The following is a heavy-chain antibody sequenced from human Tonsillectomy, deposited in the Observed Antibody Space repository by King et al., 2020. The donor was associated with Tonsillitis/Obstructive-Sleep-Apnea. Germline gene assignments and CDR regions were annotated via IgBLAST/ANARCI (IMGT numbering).Heavy chain of an antibody. D-gene: IGHD2-2*01. CDR2: IYYSGTT. J-gene: IGHJ6*03. V-gene: IGHV4-39*01. CDR1: GDSISSSLYY. Sequence: QLQESGPGLVKSSETLSLTCTVSGDSISSSLYYWGWIRQPPGKGLEWIGTIYYSGTTYYNPSLESRATISVDTSKNQFSLKLSSVIAADTAVHYCARHTRDSNSWDYFYYMDVWGEGTTVTVSS. CDR3: ARHTRDSNSWDYFYYMDV.